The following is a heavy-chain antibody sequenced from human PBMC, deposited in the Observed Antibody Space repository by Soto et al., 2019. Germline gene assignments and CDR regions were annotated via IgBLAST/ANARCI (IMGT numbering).Heavy chain of an antibody. CDR1: ECTLSNFG. CDR3: VKGSDVARQELDY. D-gene: IGHD3-3*01. Sequence: QVQLVESGGGVVQPGRSLRLSCAASECTLSNFGMHWVRQAPGKGLEWVAAISADGSDKYFSGSVKGRFTISRDNSKNTLFLQMNSLRVEDTAVYYCVKGSDVARQELDYWGQGTLVTVSS. V-gene: IGHV3-30*18. J-gene: IGHJ4*02. CDR2: ISADGSDK.